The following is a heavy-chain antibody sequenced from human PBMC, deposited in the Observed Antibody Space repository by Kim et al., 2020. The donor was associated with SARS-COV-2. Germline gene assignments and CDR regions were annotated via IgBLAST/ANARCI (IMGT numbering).Heavy chain of an antibody. V-gene: IGHV3-7*01. D-gene: IGHD1-26*01. J-gene: IGHJ4*02. CDR3: ATGGRGDY. Sequence: GSHKYCAASVKSRFTISRDNANNLLYLQMDSLRAEDTAVYYWATGGRGDYWGQGTLVTVSS. CDR2: GSHK.